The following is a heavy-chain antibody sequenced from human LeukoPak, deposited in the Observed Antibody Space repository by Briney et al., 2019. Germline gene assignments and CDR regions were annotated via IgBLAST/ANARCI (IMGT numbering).Heavy chain of an antibody. D-gene: IGHD3-22*01. Sequence: SETLSLTCTVSGGSVSSGSYYWTWIRQPPGKGLEWIGYIYYSGSTNYNPSLKSRVTISVDTSKNQFSLKLSSVTAADTAVYYCARSAVVSANAFDIWGQGTMVTVSS. CDR1: GGSVSSGSYY. V-gene: IGHV4-61*01. CDR2: IYYSGST. CDR3: ARSAVVSANAFDI. J-gene: IGHJ3*02.